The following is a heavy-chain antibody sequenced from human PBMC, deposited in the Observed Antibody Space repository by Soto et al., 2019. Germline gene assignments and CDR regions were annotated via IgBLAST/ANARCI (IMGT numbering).Heavy chain of an antibody. CDR1: GFTFRGSW. V-gene: IGHV3-7*04. CDR2: VKQDGSDR. Sequence: EVRLVESGGGLVQPGGSLTLTCAASGFTFRGSWMSWVRQAPGKGLEWVANVKQDGSDRYYVDSVQGRFTISRDNAKKSLFLGMNSLSGEDRAVFFWAGGGGNFDYWGQGTLVTVSS. J-gene: IGHJ4*02. D-gene: IGHD3-16*01. CDR3: AGGGGNFDY.